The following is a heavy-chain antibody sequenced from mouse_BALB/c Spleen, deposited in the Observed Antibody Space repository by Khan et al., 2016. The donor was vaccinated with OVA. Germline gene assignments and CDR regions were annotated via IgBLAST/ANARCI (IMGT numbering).Heavy chain of an antibody. CDR1: GFSLDNYS. V-gene: IGHV2-2*02. CDR3: ARRGYDYGRGALFAY. CDR2: ICSAGST. Sequence: QVQLKQSGPGLAQPSQSLSITCTVSGFSLDNYSVHWIRQSPGKGLEWLGVICSAGSTDYNAAFISRLTITKDNSRSQVFFKVLNLQPNDTAIYFCARRGYDYGRGALFAYWGQGTLVTVSA. D-gene: IGHD2-4*01. J-gene: IGHJ3*01.